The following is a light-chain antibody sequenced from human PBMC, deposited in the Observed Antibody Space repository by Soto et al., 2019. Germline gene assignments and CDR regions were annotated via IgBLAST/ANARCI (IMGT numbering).Light chain of an antibody. Sequence: SALSQPASVCGSPGQSITISCTGTSSDVWSYNLVSWYQQHPGKAPKLMIYEGSKRPSGVSNRFYGSKSGNTASLTISGLQAEHEADYYCCSYAGSSTPYVFGTGTTVTVL. CDR1: SSDVWSYNL. CDR3: CSYAGSSTPYV. J-gene: IGLJ1*01. CDR2: EGS. V-gene: IGLV2-23*01.